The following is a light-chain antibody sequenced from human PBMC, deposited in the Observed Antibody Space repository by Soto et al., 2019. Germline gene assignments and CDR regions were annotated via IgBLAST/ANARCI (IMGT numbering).Light chain of an antibody. CDR1: SSNIGAGYD. V-gene: IGLV1-40*01. Sequence: QSVLTQPPSVSGAPGQRVTISCTGSSSNIGAGYDVHWYQQLPGTAPKLLIYGNNNRPSGVPDRFSGSKSGTSASLAITGLQAEDEADYYCQSYDSSLNGWVFGGGTKFTVL. CDR2: GNN. CDR3: QSYDSSLNGWV. J-gene: IGLJ3*02.